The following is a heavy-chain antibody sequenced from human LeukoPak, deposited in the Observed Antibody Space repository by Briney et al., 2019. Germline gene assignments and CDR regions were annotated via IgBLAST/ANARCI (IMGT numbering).Heavy chain of an antibody. CDR1: GYTFTGYY. D-gene: IGHD2-2*02. CDR3: ARDRPGRYCSTTSCFTASPFAP. CDR2: IIPIFATA. Sequence: SVKVSCKASGYTFTGYYMHWVRQAPGQGLEWVGGIIPIFATANYAQKFQGRVTITADESTSTAYMELSSLRSEDTAVYYCARDRPGRYCSTTSCFTASPFAPWGQGTLVTVSS. V-gene: IGHV1-69*13. J-gene: IGHJ5*02.